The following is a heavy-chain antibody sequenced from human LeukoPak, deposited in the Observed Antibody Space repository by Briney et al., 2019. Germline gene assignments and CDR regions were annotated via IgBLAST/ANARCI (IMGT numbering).Heavy chain of an antibody. Sequence: SGGSLRLSCTVSGFSLSSYAMSWVRRAPGKWLEWVSATSSSDAGKYYADSVRGRFTISRDNSRNTMYLQMNSLRAEDAAVYYCAKVTYGSGTYGAFDYWGQGTLITVSS. J-gene: IGHJ4*02. V-gene: IGHV3-23*01. CDR2: TSSSDAGK. D-gene: IGHD3-10*01. CDR3: AKVTYGSGTYGAFDY. CDR1: GFSLSSYA.